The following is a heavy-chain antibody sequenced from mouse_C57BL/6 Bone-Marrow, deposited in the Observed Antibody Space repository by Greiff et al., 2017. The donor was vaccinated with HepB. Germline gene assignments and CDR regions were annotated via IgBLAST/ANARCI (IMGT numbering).Heavy chain of an antibody. V-gene: IGHV14-1*01. CDR1: GFNIKDYF. CDR2: IDPEDGDT. Sequence: EVQRVESGAELVRPGASVKLSCTASGFNIKDYFMHWVKQRPEQGLEWIGRIDPEDGDTEYAPKFQGKATMTADTSSNTAYLQLSSLTSEDTAVYYCTAWILRYPYCVDYWGQGTTLTVSS. CDR3: TAWILRYPYCVDY. J-gene: IGHJ2*01. D-gene: IGHD1-1*01.